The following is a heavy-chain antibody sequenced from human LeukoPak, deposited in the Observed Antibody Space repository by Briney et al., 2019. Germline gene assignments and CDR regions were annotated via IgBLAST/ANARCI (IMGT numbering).Heavy chain of an antibody. J-gene: IGHJ4*02. D-gene: IGHD2-2*02. CDR2: ISYDGSNK. Sequence: GGSLGLSCAASGFTFSSYGMHWVRQAPGKGLEWVAVISYDGSNKYYADSVKGRFTISRDNAKNSLYLQMNSLRAEDTAVYYCARAGGCTSCYTTHFDYWGQGTLVTVSS. CDR3: ARAGGCTSCYTTHFDY. CDR1: GFTFSSYG. V-gene: IGHV3-30*03.